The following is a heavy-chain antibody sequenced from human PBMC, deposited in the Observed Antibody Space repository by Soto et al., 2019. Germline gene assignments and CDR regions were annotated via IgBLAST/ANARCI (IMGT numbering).Heavy chain of an antibody. CDR1: GYTFTGYY. CDR2: INPNSGGT. CDR3: ARESQTDDVDIVATSHYYYYMDV. V-gene: IGHV1-2*04. J-gene: IGHJ6*03. D-gene: IGHD5-12*01. Sequence: ASVKVSCKASGYTFTGYYMRWVRRAPGQGLEWMGWINPNSGGTNYAQKFQGWVTMTRDTSISTAYMELSRLRSDGTAVYYCARESQTDDVDIVATSHYYYYMDVWGKGTTVTVSS.